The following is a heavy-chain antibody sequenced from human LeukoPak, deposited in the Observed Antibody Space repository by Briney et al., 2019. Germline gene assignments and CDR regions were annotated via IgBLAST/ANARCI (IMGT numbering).Heavy chain of an antibody. CDR2: ITWNSGSI. CDR1: GFTFDDYA. J-gene: IGHJ4*02. V-gene: IGHV3-9*01. CDR3: AKSRSGGNYGDFGY. D-gene: IGHD1-7*01. Sequence: GGSLRLSCAASGFTFDDYAMHWVRQAPGRGLEWVSGITWNSGSIDYADSVKGRFTISRDNAKNSLYLQMNSLRAEDTALYYCAKSRSGGNYGDFGYWGQGTLVTVSS.